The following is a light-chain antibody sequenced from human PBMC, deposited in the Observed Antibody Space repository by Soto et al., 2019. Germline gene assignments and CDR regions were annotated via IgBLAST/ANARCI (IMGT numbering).Light chain of an antibody. CDR2: DAS. V-gene: IGKV3D-11*02. CDR1: QTVSSY. CDR3: QQRRSWQVT. J-gene: IGKJ5*01. Sequence: EIVFTQSPATLSLSPGERATLSCRASQTVSSYLLWYQQKPGQAPRLLIYDASKRATGIPARFSGSGSGTNFTLTISSLEPEDFAVYYCQQRRSWQVTFGQGTRLEIK.